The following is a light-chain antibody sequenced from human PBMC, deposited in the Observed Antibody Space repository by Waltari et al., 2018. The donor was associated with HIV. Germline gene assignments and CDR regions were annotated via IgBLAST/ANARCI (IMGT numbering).Light chain of an antibody. Sequence: QSALTQPASVSGSPGQSITIPCTGPSSDVGSYNLVSWYQQHPGKAPKLMIYEGSKRPSGVSNRFSGSKSDNTASLTISGLQAEDEADYYCCSYAGSSLYVFGTGTKVTVL. CDR1: SSDVGSYNL. V-gene: IGLV2-23*01. CDR2: EGS. J-gene: IGLJ1*01. CDR3: CSYAGSSLYV.